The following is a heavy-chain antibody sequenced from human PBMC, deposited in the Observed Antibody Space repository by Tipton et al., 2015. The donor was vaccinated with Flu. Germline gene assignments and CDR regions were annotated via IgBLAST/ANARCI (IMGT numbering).Heavy chain of an antibody. CDR2: IYSSGST. Sequence: TLSLTCTVSGGSINSSSYYWGWIRQPPGKGLEWIGSIYSSGSTYYNPSLKSRVTISVDTSKNQFSLKLSSVTAADTAVYYCGREVATIGRWFDPWGQGTLVTVSS. CDR1: GGSINSSSYY. D-gene: IGHD5-12*01. J-gene: IGHJ5*02. V-gene: IGHV4-39*07. CDR3: GREVATIGRWFDP.